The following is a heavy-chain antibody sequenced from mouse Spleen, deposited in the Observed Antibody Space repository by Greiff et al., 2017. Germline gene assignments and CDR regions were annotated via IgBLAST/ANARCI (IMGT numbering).Heavy chain of an antibody. D-gene: IGHD1-1*01. V-gene: IGHV2-2*01. CDR1: GFSLTSYG. CDR3: ARNYGYYGRYYFDY. Sequence: VQVVESGPGLVQPSQSLSITCTVSGFSLTSYGVHWVRQSPGKGLEWLGVIWSGGSTDYNAAFISRLSISKDNSKSQVFFKMNSLQADDTAIYYCARNYGYYGRYYFDYWGQGTTLTVSS. J-gene: IGHJ2*01. CDR2: IWSGGST.